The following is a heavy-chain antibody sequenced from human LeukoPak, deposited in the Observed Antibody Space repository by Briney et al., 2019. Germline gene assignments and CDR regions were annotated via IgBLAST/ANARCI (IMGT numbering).Heavy chain of an antibody. CDR3: ARGDREVTTFFDY. CDR1: GGTFSSYA. D-gene: IGHD4-17*01. CDR2: IIPIFGTA. J-gene: IGHJ4*02. Sequence: GASVKVSCKASGGTFSSYAISWVRQAPGQGLEWMGGIIPIFGTANYAQKFQGRVTITADESTSTAYMELSSLRSEDTAVYYCARGDREVTTFFDYWGQGTLVTVSS. V-gene: IGHV1-69*13.